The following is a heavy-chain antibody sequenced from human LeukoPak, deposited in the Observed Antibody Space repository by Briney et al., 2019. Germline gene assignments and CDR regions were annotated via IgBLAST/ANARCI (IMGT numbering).Heavy chain of an antibody. J-gene: IGHJ4*02. CDR2: SYTGGNT. Sequence: PGGSLRLSCAASGFTVSSNYMSWVRQAPGKGLEWVSVSYTGGNTHYADSVKGRFTLSRDNSKNTVYLQMNSLRVEDTAMYYCASISDLLYYFDSRGQGTLVTVSS. CDR1: GFTVSSNY. CDR3: ASISDLLYYFDS. V-gene: IGHV3-66*01.